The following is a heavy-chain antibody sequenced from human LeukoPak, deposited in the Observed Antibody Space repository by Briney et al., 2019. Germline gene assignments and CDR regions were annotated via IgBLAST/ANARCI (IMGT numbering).Heavy chain of an antibody. V-gene: IGHV4-59*01. J-gene: IGHJ4*02. CDR2: IYYNEST. Sequence: SETLSLTCTVSGGSISGYYWSWIRQSPGKRLEWIGRIYYNESTNYNPSLKSRVTISVDPSKNQFSLKLTSVTAADTAVYYCARRHGDYWGQGTLVTVSS. D-gene: IGHD5-12*01. CDR1: GGSISGYY. CDR3: ARRHGDY.